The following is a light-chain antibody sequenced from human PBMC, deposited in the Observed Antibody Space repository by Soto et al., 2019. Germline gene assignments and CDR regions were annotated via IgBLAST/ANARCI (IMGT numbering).Light chain of an antibody. V-gene: IGLV2-14*01. J-gene: IGLJ3*02. CDR1: SSDVGGYDY. Sequence: QSVLTQPASVSGSPGQSITISCTGTSSDVGGYDYVSWYQQHPGKAPKLMIFDVSYRPSGVSNRFSGSKSGNTASLTISGLQAEDEADYYCSSYRTGSTVFGGGTQLTVL. CDR2: DVS. CDR3: SSYRTGSTV.